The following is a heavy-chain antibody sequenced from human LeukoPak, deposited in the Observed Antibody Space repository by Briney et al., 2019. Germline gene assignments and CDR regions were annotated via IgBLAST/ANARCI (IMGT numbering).Heavy chain of an antibody. CDR1: GYTFTELS. Sequence: ASVKLSCKVSGYTFTELSMHWVRQAPGQGLEWVGGVNRKTGGTDPAETFQGRVTMTRDMSINTAYMELSRLRSDDAAVYFCAKDRGDTTRVRHFDYWGQGTPVTVSS. CDR3: AKDRGDTTRVRHFDY. V-gene: IGHV1-2*02. CDR2: VNRKTGGT. J-gene: IGHJ4*02. D-gene: IGHD1-26*01.